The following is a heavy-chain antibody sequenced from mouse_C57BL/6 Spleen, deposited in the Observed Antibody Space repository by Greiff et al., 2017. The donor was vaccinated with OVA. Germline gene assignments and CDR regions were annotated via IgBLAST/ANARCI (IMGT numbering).Heavy chain of an antibody. Sequence: QVQLKESGPGLVAPSQSLSITCTVSGFSLTSYGVHWVRQPPGKGLEWLVVIWSDGSTTYNSALKSRLSTSKDNSKSQVFLKMNSLQTDDAAMYYCARRSYYDYDGLYAMDYWGQGTSGTVSS. V-gene: IGHV2-6*03. CDR2: IWSDGST. CDR1: GFSLTSYG. J-gene: IGHJ4*01. CDR3: ARRSYYDYDGLYAMDY. D-gene: IGHD2-4*01.